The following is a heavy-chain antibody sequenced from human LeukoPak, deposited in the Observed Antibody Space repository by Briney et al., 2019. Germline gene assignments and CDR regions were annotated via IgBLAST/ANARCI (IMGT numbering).Heavy chain of an antibody. D-gene: IGHD6-13*01. CDR1: GFTFSSYA. Sequence: GGSLRLSCAASGFTFSSYAMSWVRQAPGEGLEWVSGISGSGGSTYDAHSVKGRFTISRDNSKNTLYLQLNSLRAEDTAIYYCTKPQGSSWYEFDSWGQGTLVTVSS. CDR2: ISGSGGST. J-gene: IGHJ4*02. V-gene: IGHV3-23*01. CDR3: TKPQGSSWYEFDS.